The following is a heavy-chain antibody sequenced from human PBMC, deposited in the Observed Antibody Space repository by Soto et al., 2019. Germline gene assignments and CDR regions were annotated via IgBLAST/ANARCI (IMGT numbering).Heavy chain of an antibody. CDR1: GFTFSSYA. J-gene: IGHJ6*02. CDR3: AKPRGIVVVPAAMRNGMDV. V-gene: IGHV3-23*01. D-gene: IGHD2-2*01. CDR2: ISGRGGST. Sequence: EVQLLESGGGLVQPGGSLRLSCAASGFTFSSYAMSWVRQAPGKGLEWVAAISGRGGSTYYADSVKGRFTISRDNSKNTLYLQMNSLRAEDTAVYYCAKPRGIVVVPAAMRNGMDVWGQGTTVTVSS.